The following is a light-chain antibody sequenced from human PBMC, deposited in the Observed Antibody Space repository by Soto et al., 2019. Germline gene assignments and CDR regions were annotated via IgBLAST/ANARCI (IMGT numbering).Light chain of an antibody. CDR1: SSDVGGYNY. CDR3: CSYAGSITFT. Sequence: QSALTQPASVSGSPGQSITISCTGTSSDVGGYNYVSWYQQHPGKAPKLMIYEVSNRPSGVSNRFSGSKSGNTASLTISGLQAEDEADYYCCSYAGSITFTFGGGTKVTVL. V-gene: IGLV2-14*01. CDR2: EVS. J-gene: IGLJ2*01.